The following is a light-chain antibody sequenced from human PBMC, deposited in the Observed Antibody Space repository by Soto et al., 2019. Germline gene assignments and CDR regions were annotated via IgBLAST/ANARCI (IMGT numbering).Light chain of an antibody. J-gene: IGLJ1*01. CDR2: DVS. V-gene: IGLV2-14*01. Sequence: QSVLTQPASVSGSPGQSITISCTGTSSDVGGYNYVSWYQQHPGKAPKLLIYDVSNRPSGASNRFSGSKSGNTASLTISGLQAEADADYYCSSYTGSTTLHYVFGTGTRSPS. CDR1: SSDVGGYNY. CDR3: SSYTGSTTLHYV.